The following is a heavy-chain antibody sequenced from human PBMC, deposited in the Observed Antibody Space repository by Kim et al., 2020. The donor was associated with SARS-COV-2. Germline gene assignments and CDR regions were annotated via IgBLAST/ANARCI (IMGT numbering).Heavy chain of an antibody. Sequence: GGSLRLSCAASGFLFEGYAMHWVRQAPGKGLEWVSLINEGGTNTYYADSVKGRFTISRDNNKNSLYPVMNNLRTEDSALYHGEKGGGTDLADYLGPRT. CDR3: EKGGGTDLADY. CDR1: GFLFEGYA. V-gene: IGHV3-43*02. J-gene: IGHJ4*02. CDR2: INEGGTNT. D-gene: IGHD2-8*02.